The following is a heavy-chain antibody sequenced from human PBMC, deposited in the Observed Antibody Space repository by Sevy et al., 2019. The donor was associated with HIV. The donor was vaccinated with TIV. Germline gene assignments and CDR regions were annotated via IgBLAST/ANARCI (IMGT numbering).Heavy chain of an antibody. V-gene: IGHV3-30*03. CDR1: GFSFSDYR. Sequence: GGSLRPSCAASGFSFSDYRMHWVRQAPGKGLEWVAVISYDGRNNKYNADSVKGRFTISRDNSKNTLYLQMNSLRAEDTAIYYCARDRGEILSSAFDYWGQGTLVTVSS. CDR2: ISYDGRNNK. CDR3: ARDRGEILSSAFDY. D-gene: IGHD3-16*01. J-gene: IGHJ4*02.